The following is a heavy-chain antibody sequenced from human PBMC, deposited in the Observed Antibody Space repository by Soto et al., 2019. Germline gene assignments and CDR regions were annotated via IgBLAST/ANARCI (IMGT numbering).Heavy chain of an antibody. CDR2: INPNSGGT. D-gene: IGHD5-12*01. V-gene: IGHV1-2*04. Sequence: GASVKVSCKASGYTFTGYYMHWVRQAPGQGLEWMGWINPNSGGTNYAQKFQGWVTMTRDTSISTAYMELSRLRSDDTAVYYCARERMATIPYYYYGMDVWGQGTTVTVSS. CDR3: ARERMATIPYYYYGMDV. J-gene: IGHJ6*02. CDR1: GYTFTGYY.